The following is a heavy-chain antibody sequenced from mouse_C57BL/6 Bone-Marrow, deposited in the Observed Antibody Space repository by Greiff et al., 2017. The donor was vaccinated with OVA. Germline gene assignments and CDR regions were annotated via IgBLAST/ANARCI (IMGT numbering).Heavy chain of an antibody. D-gene: IGHD1-1*01. J-gene: IGHJ4*01. CDR2: IDPEDGDT. CDR3: TFYGSPPYYAMDY. V-gene: IGHV14-1*01. Sequence: EVKLMESGAELVRPGASVKLSCTASGFNIKDYYMHWVKQRPEQGLEWIGRIDPEDGDTEYAPKFQGKATMTADTSSNTAYLQLSSLTSEDTAVYYCTFYGSPPYYAMDYWGQGTSVTVSS. CDR1: GFNIKDYY.